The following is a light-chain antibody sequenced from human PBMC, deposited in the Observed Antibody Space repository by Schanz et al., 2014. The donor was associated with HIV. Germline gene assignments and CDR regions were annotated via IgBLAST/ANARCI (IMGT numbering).Light chain of an antibody. CDR3: CSYTGSSTLVV. V-gene: IGLV2-23*02. CDR2: EVN. J-gene: IGLJ2*01. CDR1: SSDVGGYNL. Sequence: QSALTQPASVSGSPGQSIAISCTGTSSDVGGYNLVSWYQQHPGKAPKLMIYEVNKRPSGVSNRFSGSKSGNTASLTISGLQAEDEADYHCCSYTGSSTLVVFGGGTKVTVL.